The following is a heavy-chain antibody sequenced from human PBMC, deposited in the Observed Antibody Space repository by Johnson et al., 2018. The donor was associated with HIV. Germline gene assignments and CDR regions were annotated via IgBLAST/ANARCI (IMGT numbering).Heavy chain of an antibody. CDR3: ARDRHGSGRPNAFDL. CDR1: GFIFSDYA. J-gene: IGHJ3*01. D-gene: IGHD3-10*01. CDR2: LRDDGSEK. Sequence: QVQLVESGGGVVQPGRPLRLSCVASGFIFSDYAMHWVRQAPSQGLEWVAVLRDDGSEKKYADYVGGRFTIYIDNDKNTLYLQMNSPSPEDTGVYHCARDRHGSGRPNAFDLWGRGTKVTV. V-gene: IGHV3-30-3*01.